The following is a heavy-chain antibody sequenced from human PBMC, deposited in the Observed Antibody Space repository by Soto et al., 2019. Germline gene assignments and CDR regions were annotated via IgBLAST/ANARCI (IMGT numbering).Heavy chain of an antibody. CDR1: GSTFSSYA. CDR3: AKDRDSSGWYGY. V-gene: IGHV3-23*01. Sequence: GGSLRLSCAASGSTFSSYAMSWVRQAPGKGLEWVSAISGSGGSTYYADSVKGRFTISRDNSKNTLYLQMNSLRAEDTAVYYCAKDRDSSGWYGYWGQGTLVTVSS. D-gene: IGHD6-19*01. J-gene: IGHJ4*02. CDR2: ISGSGGST.